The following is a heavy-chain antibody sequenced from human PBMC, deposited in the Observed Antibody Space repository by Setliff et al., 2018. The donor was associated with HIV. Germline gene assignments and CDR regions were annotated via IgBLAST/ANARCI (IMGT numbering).Heavy chain of an antibody. CDR2: INPSGGST. CDR1: GYTFTSYY. Sequence: ASVKVSCKASGYTFTSYYMHWVRQAPGQGLEWMGIINPSGGSTSYAQNFQGRVTMTRDTSTSTVYMELSSLSSEDTAVYYCARRGSRGDYYYYMDVWGKGTTVTVS. CDR3: ARRGSRGDYYYYMDV. J-gene: IGHJ6*03. D-gene: IGHD3-10*01. V-gene: IGHV1-46*01.